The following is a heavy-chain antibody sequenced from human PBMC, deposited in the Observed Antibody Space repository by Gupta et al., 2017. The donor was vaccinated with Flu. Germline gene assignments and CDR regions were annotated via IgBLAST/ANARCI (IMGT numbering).Heavy chain of an antibody. CDR2: ISTDNGNT. Sequence: PGQGLEWMGLISTDNGNTNYTEKLRGRVTMTTDTATSTAYMELRGLGSDDTAVYYCARIQTGPTDYYYYMDVWGKGTTVAVSS. D-gene: IGHD1-7*01. V-gene: IGHV1-18*01. J-gene: IGHJ6*03. CDR3: ARIQTGPTDYYYYMDV.